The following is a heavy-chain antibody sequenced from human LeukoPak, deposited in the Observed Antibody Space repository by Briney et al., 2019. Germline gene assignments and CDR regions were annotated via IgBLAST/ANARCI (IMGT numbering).Heavy chain of an antibody. CDR2: ISYDGSNK. Sequence: GGSLRLSCAASGFTFSSYGTHWVRQAPGKGLEWVAVISYDGSNKYYADSVKGRFTISRDNSKNTLYLQMNSLRAEDTAVYYCAKNRYSYGFDYWGQGTLVTVSS. J-gene: IGHJ4*02. D-gene: IGHD5-18*01. CDR1: GFTFSSYG. CDR3: AKNRYSYGFDY. V-gene: IGHV3-30*18.